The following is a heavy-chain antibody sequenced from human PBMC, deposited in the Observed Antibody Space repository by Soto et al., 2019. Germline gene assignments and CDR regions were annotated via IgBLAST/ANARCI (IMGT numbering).Heavy chain of an antibody. J-gene: IGHJ4*02. Sequence: PGGSLRLSCAASGFTFTDYALSWVRQAPGKGLEWVATISGIGGSTYLADSVKGRLSISGDNSKNTVSLLMNSLRAEDTAVYFCARGSSGYISSWYYFDYWGRGTLVTVSS. CDR3: ARGSSGYISSWYYFDY. CDR2: ISGIGGST. V-gene: IGHV3-23*01. D-gene: IGHD6-13*01. CDR1: GFTFTDYA.